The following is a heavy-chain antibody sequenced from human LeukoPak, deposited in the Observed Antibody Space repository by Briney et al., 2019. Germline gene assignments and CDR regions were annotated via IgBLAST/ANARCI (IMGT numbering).Heavy chain of an antibody. D-gene: IGHD5-24*01. CDR1: GYTFTSYD. Sequence: ASVKVSCKASGYTFTSYDINWVRQPTGQGLEWMGWMNPNSGNTGYAQKFQGRVTMTRNTSISTAYMGLSSLRSEDTAVYYCARGDGPVYGMDVWGQGTTVTVSS. J-gene: IGHJ6*02. CDR2: MNPNSGNT. CDR3: ARGDGPVYGMDV. V-gene: IGHV1-8*01.